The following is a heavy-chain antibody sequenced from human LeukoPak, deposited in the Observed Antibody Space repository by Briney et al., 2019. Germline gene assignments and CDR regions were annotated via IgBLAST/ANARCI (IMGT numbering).Heavy chain of an antibody. V-gene: IGHV3-48*03. CDR1: GFTFSSYE. CDR3: AELGITMIGGV. J-gene: IGHJ6*04. Sequence: PGGSLRLSCAASGFTFSSYEMNWVRQAPGKGLEWVSYISSSGSTIYYADSVKGRFTISRDDAKNSLYLQMNSLRAEDTAVYYCAELGITMIGGVWGKGTTVAISS. D-gene: IGHD3-10*02. CDR2: ISSSGSTI.